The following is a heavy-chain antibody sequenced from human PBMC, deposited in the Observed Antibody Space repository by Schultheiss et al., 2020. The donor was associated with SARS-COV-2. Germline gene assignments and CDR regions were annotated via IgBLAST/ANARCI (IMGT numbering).Heavy chain of an antibody. CDR1: GFTFSSYE. J-gene: IGHJ6*02. V-gene: IGHV3-48*03. CDR3: ARDGDPTGENYYYYYGMDV. D-gene: IGHD1-14*01. Sequence: GESLKISCAASGFTFSSYEMNWVRQAPGKGLEWVSYISSSSSTIYYADSVKGRFTISRDNAKNSLYLQMNSLRDEDTAVYYCARDGDPTGENYYYYYGMDVWGQGTTVTVSS. CDR2: ISSSSSTI.